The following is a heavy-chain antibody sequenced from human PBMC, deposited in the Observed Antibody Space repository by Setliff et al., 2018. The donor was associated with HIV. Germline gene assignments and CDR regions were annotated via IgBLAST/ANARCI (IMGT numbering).Heavy chain of an antibody. CDR1: GYSFTGHY. D-gene: IGHD3-16*01. CDR3: ARDNAYFPVAFDY. CDR2: INPTVDGT. V-gene: IGHV1-46*01. J-gene: IGHJ4*02. Sequence: ASVKVSCKASGYSFTGHYIHWIRQAPGQGLEWVGLINPTVDGTTFAPKFQGRVTTTSDSSTSTVYMDLSALTSDDTALYYCARDNAYFPVAFDYWGQGTLVTVSS.